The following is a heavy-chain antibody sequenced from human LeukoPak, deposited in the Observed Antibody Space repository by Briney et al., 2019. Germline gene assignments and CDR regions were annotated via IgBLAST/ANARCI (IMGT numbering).Heavy chain of an antibody. CDR1: GFTFDDYA. J-gene: IGHJ4*02. D-gene: IGHD6-19*01. Sequence: TGGSLRLSCAASGFTFDDYAMHWVRQAPGKGLEWVSGISWNSGSIGYADSVKGRFTISRDNSKNTLYLQMNSLRAEDTAVYYCAKAHVSGWLTVSNFDYWGQGTLVTVSS. CDR2: ISWNSGSI. CDR3: AKAHVSGWLTVSNFDY. V-gene: IGHV3-9*01.